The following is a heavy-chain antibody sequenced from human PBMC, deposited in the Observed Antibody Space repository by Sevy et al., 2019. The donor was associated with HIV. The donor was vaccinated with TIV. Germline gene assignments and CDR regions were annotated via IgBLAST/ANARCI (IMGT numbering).Heavy chain of an antibody. CDR3: AIGSSLRFLEWLLPGDY. CDR1: GFTFSSYA. CDR2: ISYDGSNK. Sequence: GGSLRLSCAASGFTFSSYAMHWVRQAPGKGLEWVAVISYDGSNKYYADPVKGRFTISRDNSKNTLYLQMNSLRAEDTAVYYCAIGSSLRFLEWLLPGDYWGQGTLVTVSS. J-gene: IGHJ4*02. V-gene: IGHV3-30-3*01. D-gene: IGHD3-3*01.